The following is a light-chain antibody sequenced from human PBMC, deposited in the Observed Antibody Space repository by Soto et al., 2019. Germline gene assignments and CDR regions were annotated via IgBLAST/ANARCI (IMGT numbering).Light chain of an antibody. CDR3: CSFTSITTYV. CDR1: SSDVGAYNY. J-gene: IGLJ1*01. V-gene: IGLV2-14*01. CDR2: EVS. Sequence: QSALTQPASVSGSRGQSITISCTGTSSDVGAYNYVSWYQQQPGKAPKLMISEVSNRPSGVSNRFSGSKSGNTASLIISGLQAEDEADYYCCSFTSITTYVFGTGTKVTVL.